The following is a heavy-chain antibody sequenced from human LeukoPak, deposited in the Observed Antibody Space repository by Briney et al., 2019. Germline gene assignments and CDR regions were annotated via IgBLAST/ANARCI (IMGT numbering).Heavy chain of an antibody. J-gene: IGHJ4*02. Sequence: GRSLRLSCAASGFTFSSYGMHWVRQAPGKGLEWEAVISYDGSNKYYADSVKGRFTISRDNSKNTLYLQMNSLRAEDMAVYYCAKSDSGWPNYFDYWGQGTLVTVSS. D-gene: IGHD6-19*01. CDR1: GFTFSSYG. CDR3: AKSDSGWPNYFDY. CDR2: ISYDGSNK. V-gene: IGHV3-30*18.